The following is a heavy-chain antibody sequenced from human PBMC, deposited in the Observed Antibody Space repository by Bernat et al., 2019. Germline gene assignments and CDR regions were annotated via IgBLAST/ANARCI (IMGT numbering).Heavy chain of an antibody. Sequence: EVQLLESGGGLVQPGGSLRLSCAASGFTFSSYAMSWVRQAPGKGLEWVSAISGSGGSKYYADSVKGRFTISRDNSKNTLYLQMNSQRAEDRAVYECAKGGDCVWGSYRRDCDYWGQGTLVTVSS. D-gene: IGHD3-16*02. CDR1: GFTFSSYA. CDR3: AKGGDCVWGSYRRDCDY. J-gene: IGHJ4*02. CDR2: ISGSGGSK. V-gene: IGHV3-23*01.